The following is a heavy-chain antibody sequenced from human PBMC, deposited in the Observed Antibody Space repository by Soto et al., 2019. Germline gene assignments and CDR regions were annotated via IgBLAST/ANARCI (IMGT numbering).Heavy chain of an antibody. CDR2: VRSKLYSYAT. D-gene: IGHD2-21*01. CDR3: TTQEGEPRRNV. Sequence: EVPLVESGGGLVQPGGSLKLSCAASGFTFSGSAIHWVRQASGKGLEWVGRVRSKLYSYATTYAASMKGRFTISRDDSNNAAYLQMSSLKTEDTAVYYCTTQEGEPRRNVWGPGTLVTVSS. J-gene: IGHJ4*02. V-gene: IGHV3-73*02. CDR1: GFTFSGSA.